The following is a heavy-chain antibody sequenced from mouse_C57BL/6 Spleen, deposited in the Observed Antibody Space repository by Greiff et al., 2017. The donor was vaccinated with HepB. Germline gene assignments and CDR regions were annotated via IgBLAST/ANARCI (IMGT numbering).Heavy chain of an antibody. CDR3: ARELGRRYFDV. D-gene: IGHD4-1*01. J-gene: IGHJ1*03. CDR2: ISDGGSYT. Sequence: EVKVVESGGGLVKPGGSLKLSCAASGFTFSSYAMSWVRQTPENRLEWVATISDGGSYTYYPDNVKGRFTISRDNAKNNLYLQMSHLKSEDTAMYYCARELGRRYFDVWGTGTTVTVSS. CDR1: GFTFSSYA. V-gene: IGHV5-4*03.